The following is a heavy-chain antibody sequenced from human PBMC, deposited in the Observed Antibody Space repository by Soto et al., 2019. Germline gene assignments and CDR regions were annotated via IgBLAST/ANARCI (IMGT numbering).Heavy chain of an antibody. CDR2: IYHSGST. J-gene: IGHJ5*02. D-gene: IGHD3-10*01. Sequence: PXETLSLTCAVSGCSISSGGYSWSWIRQPPGKGLEWIGYIYHSGSTYYNPSLKSRVTISVDRSKNQFSLKLSSVTAADTAVYYCARELLWFGEYGGFDHWGQGTLATVSS. CDR1: GCSISSGGYS. V-gene: IGHV4-30-2*01. CDR3: ARELLWFGEYGGFDH.